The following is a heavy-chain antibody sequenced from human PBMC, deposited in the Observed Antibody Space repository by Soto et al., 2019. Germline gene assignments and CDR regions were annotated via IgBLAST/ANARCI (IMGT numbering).Heavy chain of an antibody. D-gene: IGHD1-1*01. V-gene: IGHV3-30*18. Sequence: PGGSLRLSCAASGFTFSSYVMHCVRQAPCEGLEWLGVISYDGSNKYYADSVKGRFTISRDNSKNTLYLQMNSLRAEDTAVYYCAKNQDHAAHNLYYYYGMDVWGQGTTVTVSS. J-gene: IGHJ6*02. CDR3: AKNQDHAAHNLYYYYGMDV. CDR1: GFTFSSYV. CDR2: ISYDGSNK.